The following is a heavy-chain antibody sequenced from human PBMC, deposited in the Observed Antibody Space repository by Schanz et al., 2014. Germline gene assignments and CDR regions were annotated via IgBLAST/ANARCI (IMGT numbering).Heavy chain of an antibody. D-gene: IGHD5-12*01. CDR3: ARGPLGTSP. V-gene: IGHV3-30*04. Sequence: QVQLVESGGGVVQPGGSLRLSCAASGFTFNSYAFHWVRQAPGKGLEWVALISYDGSNKYYADSVKGRFTISRDTSKNTLYLLLNSLRAEDTAVYYCARGPLGTSPWGQGTLVTVSS. CDR2: ISYDGSNK. J-gene: IGHJ5*02. CDR1: GFTFNSYA.